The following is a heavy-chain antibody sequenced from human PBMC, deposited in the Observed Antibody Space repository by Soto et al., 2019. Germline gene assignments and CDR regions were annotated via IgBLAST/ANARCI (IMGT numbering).Heavy chain of an antibody. J-gene: IGHJ6*02. D-gene: IGHD6-13*01. CDR1: GFTFSSYC. CDR3: AQDAAAGGDYAMDV. V-gene: IGHV3-30*18. CDR2: ILYDGSNK. Sequence: QVQLVESGGGVVQPGRSLRLSCASSGFTFSSYCMHWVRQAPGKGLEWVAVILYDGSNKYYADSVKSRFTISRDNSKNTLYLQMTSLRAEDTAVYYCAQDAAAGGDYAMDVLGQGTTVTVSS.